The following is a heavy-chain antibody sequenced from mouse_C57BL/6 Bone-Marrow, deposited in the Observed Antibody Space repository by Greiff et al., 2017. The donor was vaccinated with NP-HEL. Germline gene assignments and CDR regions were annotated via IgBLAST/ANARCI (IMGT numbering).Heavy chain of an antibody. CDR2: IRNKANNHAT. J-gene: IGHJ3*01. V-gene: IGHV6-6*01. Sequence: EVQLQQSGGGLVQPGGSMKLSCAASGFTFSDAWMDWVRQSPEKGLEWVAEIRNKANNHATYYAESVKGRFTISRDDSKSSVYLQMNSLRAEDTGIYYCTRMGIGWLRGAYWGQGTLVTVSA. D-gene: IGHD2-2*01. CDR1: GFTFSDAW. CDR3: TRMGIGWLRGAY.